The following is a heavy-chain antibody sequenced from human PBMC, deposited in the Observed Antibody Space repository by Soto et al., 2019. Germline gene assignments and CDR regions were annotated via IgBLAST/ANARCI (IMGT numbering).Heavy chain of an antibody. D-gene: IGHD3-16*01. CDR1: GYSFTRYG. CDR3: ARMGDVPYYYYGLDV. J-gene: IGHJ6*02. V-gene: IGHV1-18*01. CDR2: ISGYNANT. Sequence: QVQLVQSGAEVKKPGASVKVSCKASGYSFTRYGISGVRQAPGQGLEWMGWISGYNANTNYPENLQGRVTMTTDTSTSTAYMEVRNLISDDTAVYYCARMGDVPYYYYGLDVWGQGTTVTVSS.